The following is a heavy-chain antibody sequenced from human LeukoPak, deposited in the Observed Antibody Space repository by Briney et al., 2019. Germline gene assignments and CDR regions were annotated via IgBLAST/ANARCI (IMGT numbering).Heavy chain of an antibody. Sequence: GGSLRLSCAASGFTFSSYAMHWVRQAPGKGLEWVAVISYDGSNKYYADSVKGRFTISRDNSKNTLYLQMNSLRAEDTAVYYCANTLRGHLAFDIWGQGTMVTVSS. J-gene: IGHJ3*02. CDR3: ANTLRGHLAFDI. D-gene: IGHD5-12*01. CDR1: GFTFSSYA. CDR2: ISYDGSNK. V-gene: IGHV3-30*04.